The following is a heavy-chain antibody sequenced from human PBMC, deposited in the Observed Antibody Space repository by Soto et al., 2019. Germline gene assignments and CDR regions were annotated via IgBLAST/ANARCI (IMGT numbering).Heavy chain of an antibody. CDR1: GGSISSYY. J-gene: IGHJ4*02. CDR3: ARGELDSSGYYSPYFDY. CDR2: IYYSGST. Sequence: SETLSLTCTVSGGSISSYYWSWIRQPPGKGLEWIGYIYYSGSTNYNPSLKSRVTISVDTSKNQFSLKLSSVTAADTAVYYCARGELDSSGYYSPYFDYWGQGTLVTVSS. V-gene: IGHV4-59*01. D-gene: IGHD3-22*01.